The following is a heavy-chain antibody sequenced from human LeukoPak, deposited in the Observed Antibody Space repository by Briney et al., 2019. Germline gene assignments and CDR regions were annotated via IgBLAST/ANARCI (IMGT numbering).Heavy chain of an antibody. CDR1: GFTFSSYS. CDR3: ARDEYYYDSSGSPHYGMDV. Sequence: GGSLRLSCAASGFTFSSYSMNRVRQAPGKGLEWVSSISSSSSYIYYADSVKGRFTISRDNAKNSLYLQMNSLRAEDTAVYYCARDEYYYDSSGSPHYGMDVWGQGTTVTVSS. D-gene: IGHD3-22*01. J-gene: IGHJ6*02. V-gene: IGHV3-21*01. CDR2: ISSSSSYI.